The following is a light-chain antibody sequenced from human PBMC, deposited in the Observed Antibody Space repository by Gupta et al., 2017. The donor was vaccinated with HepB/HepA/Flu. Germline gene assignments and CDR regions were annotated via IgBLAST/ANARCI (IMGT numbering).Light chain of an antibody. CDR3: QAWDLTTAV. Sequence: SYELIQPTSLSVSPGQPASITCSVNNLVDMSVSWYRQKPGQSPELVIYQHNKSPSGIPERFSGSNSGNTATLTIGGTQATDEADFYCQAWDLTTAVFGGGTKLTVL. CDR1: NLVDMS. J-gene: IGLJ2*01. CDR2: QHN. V-gene: IGLV3-1*01.